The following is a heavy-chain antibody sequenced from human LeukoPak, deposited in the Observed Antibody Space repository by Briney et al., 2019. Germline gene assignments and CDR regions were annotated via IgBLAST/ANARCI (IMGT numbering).Heavy chain of an antibody. D-gene: IGHD4-17*01. Sequence: PSETLSLTCAVYGGSFSGYYWSWIRHPPGKGLEWIGEINHSGSTNYNPSLKSRVTISVDTSKNQFSLKLSSVNAADTAVYYCARGDYGASYWFDPWGQGTLVTVSS. CDR1: GGSFSGYY. CDR2: INHSGST. CDR3: ARGDYGASYWFDP. V-gene: IGHV4-34*01. J-gene: IGHJ5*02.